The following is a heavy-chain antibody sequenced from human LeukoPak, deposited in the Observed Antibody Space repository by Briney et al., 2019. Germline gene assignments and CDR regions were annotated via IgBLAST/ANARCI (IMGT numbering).Heavy chain of an antibody. CDR3: AKRSIIDGGYGMDV. D-gene: IGHD3-16*01. CDR2: ISGSGGST. V-gene: IGHV3-23*01. J-gene: IGHJ6*02. Sequence: AISGSGGSTYYADPVKGRFTSSRDNSKNPLYLQMNSLTAKDTAVYYCAKRSIIDGGYGMDVWGQGTTVTVSS.